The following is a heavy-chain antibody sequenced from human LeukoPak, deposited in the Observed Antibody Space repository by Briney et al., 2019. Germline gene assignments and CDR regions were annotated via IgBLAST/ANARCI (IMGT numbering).Heavy chain of an antibody. CDR3: ARHEVVPAARYYYYGMDV. J-gene: IGHJ6*02. D-gene: IGHD2-2*01. Sequence: SETLSLTCTVSGGSISSSSYYWGWIRQPPGKGLEWIGSTYYSGSTYYNPSLKSRVTISVDTSKNQFSLKLSSVTAADTAVYYCARHEVVPAARYYYYGMDVWGQGTTVTVSS. CDR1: GGSISSSSYY. CDR2: TYYSGST. V-gene: IGHV4-39*01.